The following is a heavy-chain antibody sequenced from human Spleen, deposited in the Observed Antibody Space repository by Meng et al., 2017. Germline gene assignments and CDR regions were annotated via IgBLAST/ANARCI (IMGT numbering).Heavy chain of an antibody. J-gene: IGHJ4*02. V-gene: IGHV4-34*01. CDR3: ARDGGDCSGGSC. Sequence: QVQRQQWGAGLLKPSETLSLTCAVYGGSFSGYYWSWIRQPPGKGLEWIGEINHSGSTNYNPSLKSRVTISVDKSKNQFSLKLSSVTAADTAVYYCARDGGDCSGGSCWGQGTLVTVSS. CDR1: GGSFSGYY. CDR2: INHSGST. D-gene: IGHD2-15*01.